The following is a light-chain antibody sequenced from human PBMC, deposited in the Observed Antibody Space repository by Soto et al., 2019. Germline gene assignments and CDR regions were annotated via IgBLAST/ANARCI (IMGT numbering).Light chain of an antibody. J-gene: IGKJ3*01. CDR3: QQRTNWLT. V-gene: IGKV3-11*01. Sequence: EIVLTQSPATLSLSPGERATLSCRASQNVSTYLAWYQQKPGQAPRLLIYDASNRATGIPARFSGSGSGTDFTLTISSRGPEDFAVYYCQQRTNWLTFGPGTKVDIK. CDR2: DAS. CDR1: QNVSTY.